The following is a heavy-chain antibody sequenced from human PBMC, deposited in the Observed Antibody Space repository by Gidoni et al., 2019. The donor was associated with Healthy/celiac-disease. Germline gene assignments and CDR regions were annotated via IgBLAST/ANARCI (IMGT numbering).Heavy chain of an antibody. CDR1: GGSISSSSYY. CDR3: AELQWPLGGGDY. J-gene: IGHJ4*02. D-gene: IGHD6-19*01. V-gene: IGHV4-39*01. Sequence: QLQLQESGPGLVKPSETLSLTCTVSGGSISSSSYYWGWIRQPPGKGLEWIGSIYYSGSTYYNPSLKSRVTISVDTSKNQFSLKLSSVTAADTAVYYCAELQWPLGGGDYWGREPWSPSPQ. CDR2: IYYSGST.